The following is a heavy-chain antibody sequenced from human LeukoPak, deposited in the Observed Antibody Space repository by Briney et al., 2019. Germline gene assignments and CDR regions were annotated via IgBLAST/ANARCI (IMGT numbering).Heavy chain of an antibody. V-gene: IGHV3-48*01. CDR1: GFTFSSYS. D-gene: IGHD2-15*01. CDR2: ISSSSSTI. CDR3: ARDKRYCSGGSCFLRWFAGYGMDV. Sequence: GGSLRLSCAASGFTFSSYSMNWVRQAPGKGLEWVSYISSSSSTIYYADSVKGRFTISRDNAKNPLYLQMNSLRAEDTAVYYCARDKRYCSGGSCFLRWFAGYGMDVWGQGTTVTVSS. J-gene: IGHJ6*02.